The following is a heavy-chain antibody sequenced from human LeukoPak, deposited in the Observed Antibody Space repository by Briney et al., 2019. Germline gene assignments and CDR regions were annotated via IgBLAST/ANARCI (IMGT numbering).Heavy chain of an antibody. Sequence: GGSLRLSCAASGFTFSSYSMNWVRQAPGKGLEWVSSISSSSSYIYYADSVKGRFTISRDNAKNSLYLQMNSLRAEDTAVYYCARDRTYYYDSSGYDDAFDIWGQGTMVTVSS. CDR2: ISSSSSYI. D-gene: IGHD3-22*01. CDR3: ARDRTYYYDSSGYDDAFDI. CDR1: GFTFSSYS. J-gene: IGHJ3*02. V-gene: IGHV3-21*01.